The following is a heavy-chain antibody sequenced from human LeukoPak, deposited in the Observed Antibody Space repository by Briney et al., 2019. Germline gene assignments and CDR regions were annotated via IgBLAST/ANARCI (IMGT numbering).Heavy chain of an antibody. CDR2: IYTSGST. Sequence: KPSETLSLTCTVSGGSISSYYWSWIRQPAGKGLEWIGRIYTSGSTNYNPSLKSRVTISVDKSKSQFSLKLSSVTAADTAVYYCARSRLITIFGVVTPTGDAFDIWGQGTMVTVSS. D-gene: IGHD3-3*01. V-gene: IGHV4-4*07. CDR3: ARSRLITIFGVVTPTGDAFDI. CDR1: GGSISSYY. J-gene: IGHJ3*02.